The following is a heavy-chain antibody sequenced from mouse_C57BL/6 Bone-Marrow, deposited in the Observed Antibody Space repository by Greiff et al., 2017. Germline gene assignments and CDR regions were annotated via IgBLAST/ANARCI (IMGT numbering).Heavy chain of an antibody. V-gene: IGHV1-66*01. D-gene: IGHD2-3*01. J-gene: IGHJ4*01. CDR3: ASYDGYPYYYAMDY. CDR2: IYPGSGNT. CDR1: GYSFTSYY. Sequence: VQLQQSGPELVKPGASVQISCKASGYSFTSYYIHWVKQRPGQGLEWIGWIYPGSGNTKYNEKFKGKATLTADTSSSTAYMQLSSLTSEDSAVYYCASYDGYPYYYAMDYWGQGTSVTVSS.